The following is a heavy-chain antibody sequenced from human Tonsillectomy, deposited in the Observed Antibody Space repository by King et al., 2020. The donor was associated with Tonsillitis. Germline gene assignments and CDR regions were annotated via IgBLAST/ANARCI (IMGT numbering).Heavy chain of an antibody. CDR2: INQNGGEK. CDR3: ARDVTFGGKY. J-gene: IGHJ4*02. V-gene: IGHV3-7*03. D-gene: IGHD4-23*01. Sequence: DVHLVESGGGLVQPGGSLRLSCAVSGLTFSSYWMSWVRQAPGKGLEWVAKINQNGGEKYYVDSVKGRFTISRDNAKNSLYLQMNSLRADDTAVYYCARDVTFGGKYWGRGTLVTVSS. CDR1: GLTFSSYW.